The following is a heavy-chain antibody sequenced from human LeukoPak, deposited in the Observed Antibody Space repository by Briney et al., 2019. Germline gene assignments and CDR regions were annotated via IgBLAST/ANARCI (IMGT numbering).Heavy chain of an antibody. Sequence: GGSLRLSCVASGFTFTNYAMMWVRQAPGKGLEWVSALSGSGSTTYYADSVKGRFSISRDKSKKTLYLQMNSLRVEDTAVYYCANGKSEYSGGWPRGTVWGQGTLASVSS. CDR3: ANGKSEYSGGWPRGTV. V-gene: IGHV3-23*01. D-gene: IGHD6-19*01. CDR2: LSGSGSTT. J-gene: IGHJ4*02. CDR1: GFTFTNYA.